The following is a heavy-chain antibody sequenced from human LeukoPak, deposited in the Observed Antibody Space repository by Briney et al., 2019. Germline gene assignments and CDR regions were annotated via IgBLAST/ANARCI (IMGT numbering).Heavy chain of an antibody. D-gene: IGHD1-14*01. CDR1: GLTFSTSG. J-gene: IGHJ4*02. CDR3: ATETNGRHYDY. CDR2: IGPTGSDR. V-gene: IGHV3-21*06. Sequence: SGGSLRLSCTASGLTFSTSGFNWVRQAPGKGREWVASIGPTGSDRYHADSIKGRFTISRDNANNCLYLQMNSLRAEDTAVYYCATETNGRHYDYWGQGTLLTVSS.